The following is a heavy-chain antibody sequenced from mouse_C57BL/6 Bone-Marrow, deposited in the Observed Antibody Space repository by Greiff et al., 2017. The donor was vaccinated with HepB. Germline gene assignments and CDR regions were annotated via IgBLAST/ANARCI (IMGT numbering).Heavy chain of an antibody. CDR1: GYSFTSYW. J-gene: IGHJ2*01. CDR2: IDPNSGGT. V-gene: IGHV1-72*01. D-gene: IGHD1-1*01. CDR3: ARFITTVVAGYYFDY. Sequence: QVQLQQPGAELVKPGASVKLSCKASGYSFTSYWMHWVKQRPGRGLEWIGRIDPNSGGTKYNEKFKSKATLTVDKPSSTAYMQLSSLTSEDSAVYYCARFITTVVAGYYFDYWGQGTTLTVSS.